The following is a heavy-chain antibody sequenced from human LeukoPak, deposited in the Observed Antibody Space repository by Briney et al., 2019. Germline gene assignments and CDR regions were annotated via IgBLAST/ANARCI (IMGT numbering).Heavy chain of an antibody. CDR2: ISSNGGST. J-gene: IGHJ4*02. CDR3: ARDPQWLVFDY. D-gene: IGHD6-19*01. Sequence: GGSLILSCAASGFPFSSYAMHWVRQAPGKGLEYVSAISSNGGSTSYANSVKGRFTISRDNSKNTLYLQMSSLRSEDTAVYYCARDPQWLVFDYWGQGTLVTVSS. V-gene: IGHV3-64*01. CDR1: GFPFSSYA.